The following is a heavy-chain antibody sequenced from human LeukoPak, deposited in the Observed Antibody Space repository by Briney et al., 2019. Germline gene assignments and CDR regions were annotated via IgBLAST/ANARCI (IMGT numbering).Heavy chain of an antibody. J-gene: IGHJ4*02. CDR3: ARHGGYYDSKWPTDY. Sequence: GESLRISCKGSGYRFTSYWISWVRQMPGKGLEWMGRIDPSDSYTNYSPSFQGHVTISADKSISTAYLQWSSLKASDTAMYYCARHGGYYDSKWPTDYWGQGTLVTVSS. V-gene: IGHV5-10-1*01. D-gene: IGHD3-22*01. CDR1: GYRFTSYW. CDR2: IDPSDSYT.